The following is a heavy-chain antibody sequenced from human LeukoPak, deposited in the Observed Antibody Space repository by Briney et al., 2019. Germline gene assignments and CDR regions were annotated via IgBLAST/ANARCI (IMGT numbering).Heavy chain of an antibody. Sequence: GGSLRLSCAASGFTFSDYYMSWIRQAPGKGLEWVAVIWYDGSNKYYADSVKGRFTISRDNSKNTLYLQMNSLRAEDTAVYYCAKVYSSSWYAVFDYWGQGTLVTVSS. CDR2: IWYDGSNK. V-gene: IGHV3-33*06. D-gene: IGHD6-13*01. J-gene: IGHJ4*02. CDR3: AKVYSSSWYAVFDY. CDR1: GFTFSDYY.